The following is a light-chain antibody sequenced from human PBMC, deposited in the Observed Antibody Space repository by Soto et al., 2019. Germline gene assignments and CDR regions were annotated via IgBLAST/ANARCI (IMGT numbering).Light chain of an antibody. J-gene: IGKJ4*01. CDR2: DAS. CDR1: QSVSSY. CDR3: QQRSNWPLT. Sequence: EIVLTQSPATLSLSPGEKATLSCMPSQSVSSYLAWYQQKPGQAPRLLIYDASNRATGIPARFSGSGSGTDFTLTISSLEPEDFAVYYCQQRSNWPLTFGGGTKVDIK. V-gene: IGKV3-11*01.